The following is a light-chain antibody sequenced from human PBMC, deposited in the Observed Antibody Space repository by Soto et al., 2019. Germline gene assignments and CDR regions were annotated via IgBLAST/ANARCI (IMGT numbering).Light chain of an antibody. CDR3: HQRGSWPRGT. V-gene: IGKV3-11*01. CDR2: DAS. J-gene: IGKJ1*01. CDR1: QSVSGY. Sequence: EIVLTQSPATLSLSPGETATLSCRASQSVSGYLAWYQQKPGQAPRLLIYDASNRATGIPDRFSGSGSGTDFTLTISSLEPEDFAVYYCHQRGSWPRGTFGQGTKVEIK.